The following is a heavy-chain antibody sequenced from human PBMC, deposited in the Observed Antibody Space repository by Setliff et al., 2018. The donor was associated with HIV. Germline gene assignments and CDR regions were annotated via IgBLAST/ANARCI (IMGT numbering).Heavy chain of an antibody. CDR1: GGSISSYY. CDR3: VGTKQWLAFDS. Sequence: SETLSLTCTVSGGSISSYYWSWIRQSPGKGLEWIGYIYNSGGTNYNPSLKSRVTISVDTSKNQFSLKLTSVTAADTAVYYCVGTKQWLAFDSWGQGTLVTGS. V-gene: IGHV4-59*08. J-gene: IGHJ4*02. D-gene: IGHD6-19*01. CDR2: IYNSGGT.